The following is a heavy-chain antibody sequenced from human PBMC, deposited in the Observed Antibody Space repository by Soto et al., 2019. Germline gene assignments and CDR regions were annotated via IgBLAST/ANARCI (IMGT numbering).Heavy chain of an antibody. Sequence: SETLSLTCTVSGGSISSYYWSWIRQPPGKGLEWIGYIYYSGSTNYNPSLKSRVTISVDTSKNQFSLKLSSVTAADTAVYYCARHLGLFTLGYWGQGTLVTVSS. CDR3: ARHLGLFTLGY. D-gene: IGHD3-16*01. CDR1: GGSISSYY. J-gene: IGHJ4*02. V-gene: IGHV4-59*01. CDR2: IYYSGST.